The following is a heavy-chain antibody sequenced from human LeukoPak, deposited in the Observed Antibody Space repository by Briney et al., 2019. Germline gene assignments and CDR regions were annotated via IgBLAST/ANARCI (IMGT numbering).Heavy chain of an antibody. D-gene: IGHD5-24*01. J-gene: IGHJ4*02. CDR3: ARGDGYNLFED. CDR1: GFTVSSNY. Sequence: GGSLRRSCAASGFTVSSNYMSWVRQAPGKGLEWVSAIYIAGSTYYADSVRGRFTISRDNSKNTLYLQMNSLRAEDTAVYYCARGDGYNLFEDWGQGTLVTVSS. CDR2: IYIAGST. V-gene: IGHV3-66*01.